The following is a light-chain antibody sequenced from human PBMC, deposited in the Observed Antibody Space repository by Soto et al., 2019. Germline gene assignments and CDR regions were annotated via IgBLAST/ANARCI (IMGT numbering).Light chain of an antibody. Sequence: EIVLTQSPATLSLSPGVRATLSCRASQSVSSYLAWYQQKPGQAPRLLIYDASNRATGIPARFSGSGSGTDFTLTISSLEPDDFAVYYCQQRSDWASTFGGGTKVQIK. CDR3: QQRSDWAST. V-gene: IGKV3-11*01. J-gene: IGKJ4*01. CDR2: DAS. CDR1: QSVSSY.